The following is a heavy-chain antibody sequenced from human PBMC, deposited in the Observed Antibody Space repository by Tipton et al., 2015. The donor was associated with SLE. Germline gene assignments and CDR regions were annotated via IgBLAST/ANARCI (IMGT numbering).Heavy chain of an antibody. CDR1: GASIGSGGYS. D-gene: IGHD6-19*01. CDR2: IFHSGIT. CDR3: ATELFRGYTSGWGPDY. J-gene: IGHJ4*02. Sequence: TLSLTCAVSGASIGSGGYSWNWIRQPPGKGLQWIGYIFHSGITYYNPSLKSRVTMSVDRSKNQFSLRLTSVTSEDTAVYYCATELFRGYTSGWGPDYWGQGTLVTVSS. V-gene: IGHV4-30-2*01.